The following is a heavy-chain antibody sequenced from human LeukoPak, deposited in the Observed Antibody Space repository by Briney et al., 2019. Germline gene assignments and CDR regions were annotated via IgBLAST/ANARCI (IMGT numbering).Heavy chain of an antibody. J-gene: IGHJ5*01. CDR1: GFTFTSYE. CDR3: AKDRREEGDYNWFDS. Sequence: PGGSLRLSCAASGFTFTSYEMNWVRQAPGKGLEWVSYISSSGSTIYYADSVKGRFTISSDSAKNSLYLQMNSLRAEDTAVYYCAKDRREEGDYNWFDSWGQGTQVTVSS. CDR2: ISSSGSTI. V-gene: IGHV3-48*03. D-gene: IGHD2-21*02.